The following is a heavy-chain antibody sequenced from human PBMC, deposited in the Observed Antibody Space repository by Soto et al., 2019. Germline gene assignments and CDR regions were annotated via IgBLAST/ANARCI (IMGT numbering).Heavy chain of an antibody. CDR2: ISYDGSNK. D-gene: IGHD4-17*01. V-gene: IGHV3-30-3*01. Sequence: GGSLRLSCAVSGFTFSRYAMHWVRQAPGKGLEWVAVISYDGSNKYYADSVKGRFTISRDNPRNTLYLQMNSLRAEDTAVYYCARGRDYGESYYFYYGMDVWGQGTTVTVSS. CDR3: ARGRDYGESYYFYYGMDV. CDR1: GFTFSRYA. J-gene: IGHJ6*02.